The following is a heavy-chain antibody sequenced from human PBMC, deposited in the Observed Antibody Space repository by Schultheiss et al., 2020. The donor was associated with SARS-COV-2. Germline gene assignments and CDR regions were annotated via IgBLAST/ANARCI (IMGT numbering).Heavy chain of an antibody. CDR2: ISSSSSTI. Sequence: GESLKISCAASGFTFSSYAMSWVRQAPGKGLEWVSYISSSSSTIYYADSVKGRFTISRDNSKNTLYLQMNSLRAEDTAVYYCARDPGGYSYGPQYYFDYWGQGTLVTVSS. J-gene: IGHJ4*02. CDR1: GFTFSSYA. V-gene: IGHV3-48*01. CDR3: ARDPGGYSYGPQYYFDY. D-gene: IGHD5-18*01.